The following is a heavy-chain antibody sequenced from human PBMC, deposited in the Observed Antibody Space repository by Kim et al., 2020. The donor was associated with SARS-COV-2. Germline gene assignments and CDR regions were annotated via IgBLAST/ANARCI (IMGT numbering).Heavy chain of an antibody. CDR2: INHSGST. CDR3: ARAPIAAAGTFYYYYGMDV. D-gene: IGHD6-13*01. J-gene: IGHJ6*02. CDR1: GGSFSGYY. V-gene: IGHV4-34*01. Sequence: SETLSLTCAVYGGSFSGYYWSWIRQPPGKGLEWIGEINHSGSTNYNPSLKSRVTISVDTSKNQFSLKLSSVTAADTAVYYCARAPIAAAGTFYYYYGMDVWGQGTTVTVSS.